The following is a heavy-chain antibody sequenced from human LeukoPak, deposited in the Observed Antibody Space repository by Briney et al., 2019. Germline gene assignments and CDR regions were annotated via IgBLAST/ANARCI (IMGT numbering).Heavy chain of an antibody. Sequence: PSETLSLTCTVSGGYISSSSYYWGWIRQPPGKGLEWIGSIYYSGSTYYNPSLKSRVTISVDTSKNQFSLKLSSVTAADTAVYYCARDGWNYDILTGYKYYFDYWGQGTLVTVFS. D-gene: IGHD3-9*01. V-gene: IGHV4-39*02. CDR1: GGYISSSSYY. J-gene: IGHJ4*02. CDR3: ARDGWNYDILTGYKYYFDY. CDR2: IYYSGST.